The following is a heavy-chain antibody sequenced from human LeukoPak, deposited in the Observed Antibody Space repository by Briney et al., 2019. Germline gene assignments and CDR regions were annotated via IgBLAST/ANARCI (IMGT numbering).Heavy chain of an antibody. J-gene: IGHJ6*03. D-gene: IGHD1-26*01. CDR1: GYTFINYG. CDR3: ARSMLGATDYYYCYMDV. Sequence: AASVKVSCKASGYTFINYGISWVRQAPGQGLEWMGWISTYNGNTHYARRFQGRATMTTDTSTSTAYMELRSLRSDDTAMYYCARSMLGATDYYYCYMDVWGKGTTVTVSS. V-gene: IGHV1-18*01. CDR2: ISTYNGNT.